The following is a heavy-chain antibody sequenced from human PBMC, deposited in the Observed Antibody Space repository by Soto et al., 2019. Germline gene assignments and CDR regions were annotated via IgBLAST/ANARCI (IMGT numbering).Heavy chain of an antibody. Sequence: GGSLRLSCAASGFTFSSYSMNWVRQAPGKGLEWVSSISSSSSYIYYADSVKGRFTISRDNAKNSLYLQMNSLRAEDTAVYYCARAKADTAMVDNWFDPWGQGTLVTVSS. CDR2: ISSSSSYI. CDR3: ARAKADTAMVDNWFDP. D-gene: IGHD5-18*01. CDR1: GFTFSSYS. J-gene: IGHJ5*02. V-gene: IGHV3-21*01.